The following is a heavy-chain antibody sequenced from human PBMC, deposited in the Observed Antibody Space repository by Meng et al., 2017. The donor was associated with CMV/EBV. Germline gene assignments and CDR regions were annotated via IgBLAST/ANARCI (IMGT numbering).Heavy chain of an antibody. CDR3: ARADGVYSSSWYWFDP. J-gene: IGHJ5*02. V-gene: IGHV3-48*03. CDR2: ISSSGSTI. CDR1: GFTFSSYD. Sequence: GESLRISCAASGFTFSSYDMHWVRQAPGKGLEWVSYISSSGSTIYYADSVKGRFTISRDNAKNSLYLQMNSLRAEDTAVYYCARADGVYSSSWYWFDPWGQGTLVTVSS. D-gene: IGHD6-13*01.